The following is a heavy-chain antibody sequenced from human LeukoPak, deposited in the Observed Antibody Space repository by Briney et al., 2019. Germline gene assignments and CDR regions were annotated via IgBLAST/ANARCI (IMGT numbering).Heavy chain of an antibody. CDR1: GFIFSNYG. CDR2: IRYDGSHK. J-gene: IGHJ5*02. V-gene: IGHV3-30*02. Sequence: PGGSLSLSCTASGFIFSNYGMHWVRQAPAKGLEWVSFIRYDGSHKHYADSVKGRFTISRENSKKTLYLQMNSLRPEDTAMYYCAKDLLKEGSYGSGIDWFDPWGQGAQVTVSS. D-gene: IGHD3-10*01. CDR3: AKDLLKEGSYGSGIDWFDP.